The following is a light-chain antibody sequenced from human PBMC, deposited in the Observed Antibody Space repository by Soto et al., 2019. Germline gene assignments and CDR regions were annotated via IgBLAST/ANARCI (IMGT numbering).Light chain of an antibody. CDR2: ELN. Sequence: QSVLTQPASVSGSPGQSITISCTGTSSDVGSCNCVSWYQQHPGKAPTLMIYELNKRPSGVSNRFSGSKSGNTASLTISGLQAEDEADYYCCSSVGSPNWVFGGGTKLTVL. V-gene: IGLV2-23*02. CDR1: SSDVGSCNC. J-gene: IGLJ3*02. CDR3: CSSVGSPNWV.